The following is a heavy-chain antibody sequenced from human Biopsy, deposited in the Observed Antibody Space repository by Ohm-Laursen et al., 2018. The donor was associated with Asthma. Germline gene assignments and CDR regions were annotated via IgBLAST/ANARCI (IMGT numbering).Heavy chain of an antibody. V-gene: IGHV3-48*02. CDR1: GFTFSSYS. CDR3: ARTFHFWSPYHAEHYQL. CDR2: ISSSSSTI. J-gene: IGHJ1*01. Sequence: SLRLSCAASGFTFSSYSMNWVRQAPGKGLEWVSYISSSSSTIYYAGSVKGRFTISRDNAKNSLYLQMNSLRDEDTAVYYCARTFHFWSPYHAEHYQLWGQGTLVTVSS. D-gene: IGHD3-3*01.